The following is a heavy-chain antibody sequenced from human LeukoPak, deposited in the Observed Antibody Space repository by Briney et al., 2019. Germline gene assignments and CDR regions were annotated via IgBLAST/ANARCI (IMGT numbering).Heavy chain of an antibody. CDR2: IWYDGSNK. CDR3: AKDHTAKGIAAAGVFDY. J-gene: IGHJ4*02. V-gene: IGHV3-33*06. Sequence: GGSLRLSCAASGFTFSSYGMHWVRQAPGKGLEWVAVIWYDGSNKYHADSVKGRFTISRDNSKNTLYLQMNSLRAEDTAVYYCAKDHTAKGIAAAGVFDYWGQGTLVTVSS. D-gene: IGHD6-13*01. CDR1: GFTFSSYG.